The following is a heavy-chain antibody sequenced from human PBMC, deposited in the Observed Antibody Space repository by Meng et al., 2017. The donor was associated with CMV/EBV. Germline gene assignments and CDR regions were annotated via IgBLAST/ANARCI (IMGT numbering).Heavy chain of an antibody. D-gene: IGHD3-16*02. Sequence: ASVKVSCKASGYTFTSYGIRWVRQAPGQGLEWMGWISAYNGNTNYEQKLQGRVTMTTDTSTSTAYMELRSLRSDDTAVYYCARHGEEFYDYVWGSYRVLGIFDYWGQGTLVTVSS. CDR1: GYTFTSYG. V-gene: IGHV1-18*01. J-gene: IGHJ4*02. CDR3: ARHGEEFYDYVWGSYRVLGIFDY. CDR2: ISAYNGNT.